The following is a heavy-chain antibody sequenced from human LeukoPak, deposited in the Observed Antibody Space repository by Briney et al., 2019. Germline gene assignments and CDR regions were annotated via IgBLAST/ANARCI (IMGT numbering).Heavy chain of an antibody. CDR1: GFTFSSYS. J-gene: IGHJ5*02. V-gene: IGHV3-21*01. Sequence: GGSLRLSCAASGFTFSSYSMNWVRQAPEKGLEWVSSISSSSSYIYYADSVKGRFTISRDNAKNSLYLQMNSLRAEDTAVYYCARDNKNFGIAVAGSWGQGTLVTVSS. CDR2: ISSSSSYI. CDR3: ARDNKNFGIAVAGS. D-gene: IGHD6-19*01.